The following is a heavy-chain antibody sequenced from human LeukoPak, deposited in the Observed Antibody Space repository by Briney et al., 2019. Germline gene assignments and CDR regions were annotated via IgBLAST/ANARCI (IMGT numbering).Heavy chain of an antibody. V-gene: IGHV3-9*01. J-gene: IGHJ4*02. CDR2: INWNSGAI. D-gene: IGHD1-26*01. CDR3: GTLGVMWEVDY. Sequence: GGSLRLSCAASGFTFDDYAMHWVRQAPGKGLEWVSYINWNSGAIGYADSVKGRFTISRDNTRSTLYLQMNSLRPEDTAVYYCGTLGVMWEVDYWGQGALVTVSS. CDR1: GFTFDDYA.